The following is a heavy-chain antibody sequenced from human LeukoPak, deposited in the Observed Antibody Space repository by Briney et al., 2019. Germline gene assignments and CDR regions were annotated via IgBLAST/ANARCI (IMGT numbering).Heavy chain of an antibody. V-gene: IGHV3-33*01. Sequence: GGSLRLSCAASGFTFSSYGMHWVRQAPGKGLEWVAVIWYDGSNKYYADSVKGRFTISRDNSKNTLYLQMNSLRAEDTAVYYCARDPDYGDYVGGLSLDYWGQGTLVTVSS. CDR3: ARDPDYGDYVGGLSLDY. CDR2: IWYDGSNK. J-gene: IGHJ4*02. CDR1: GFTFSSYG. D-gene: IGHD4-17*01.